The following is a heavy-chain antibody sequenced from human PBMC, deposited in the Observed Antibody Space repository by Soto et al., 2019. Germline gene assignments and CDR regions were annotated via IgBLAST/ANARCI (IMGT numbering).Heavy chain of an antibody. CDR2: TRNKANSYTT. Sequence: SGGSLRLSCAASGFTFSDHYMDWVRQAPGKGLEWVGRTRNKANSYTTEYAASVKCRFTISRDESTNSLYLQMNSLKTEDTAVYYCARGPPLRYFDWSPCAYYNYGMDVWCQGTTVTVSS. V-gene: IGHV3-72*01. CDR3: ARGPPLRYFDWSPCAYYNYGMDV. D-gene: IGHD3-9*01. CDR1: GFTFSDHY. J-gene: IGHJ6*02.